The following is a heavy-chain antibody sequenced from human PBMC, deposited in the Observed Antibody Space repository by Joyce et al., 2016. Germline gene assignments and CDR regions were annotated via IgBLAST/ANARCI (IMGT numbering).Heavy chain of an antibody. J-gene: IGHJ4*02. V-gene: IGHV4-34*01. CDR3: ARGLSAFDYSNYAGYDY. Sequence: QVQLQQWGAGLLKPSETLSLTCAVYGGSFSGYYWSWIRQPPGKGLAWIGEINHSGSTNYNPSLESRVTISVDTSKNQFSLRLSSVTAADTAVYYCARGLSAFDYSNYAGYDYWGQGTLVTVSS. CDR2: INHSGST. CDR1: GGSFSGYY. D-gene: IGHD4-11*01.